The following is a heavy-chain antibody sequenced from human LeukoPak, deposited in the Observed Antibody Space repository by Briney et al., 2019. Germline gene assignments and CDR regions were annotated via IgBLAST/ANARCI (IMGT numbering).Heavy chain of an antibody. CDR3: ARGDVLLWFGELSSNWFDP. CDR2: INHSGST. J-gene: IGHJ5*02. D-gene: IGHD3-10*01. V-gene: IGHV4-34*01. CDR1: GGSFSGYY. Sequence: SETLSLTCAVSGGSFSGYYWSWIRQPPGKELEWIGEINHSGSTNYNPSLKSRVTISVDTSKNQFSLKLSSVTAADTAVYYCARGDVLLWFGELSSNWFDPWGQGTLVTVSS.